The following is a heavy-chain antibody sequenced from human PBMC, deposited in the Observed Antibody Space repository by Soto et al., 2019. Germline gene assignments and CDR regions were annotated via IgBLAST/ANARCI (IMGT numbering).Heavy chain of an antibody. V-gene: IGHV3-53*01. CDR1: GFTVSSNY. Sequence: GGSLRLSCAASGFTVSSNYMSWVRQAPGKGLEWVSVIYSGGSTYYADSVKGRFTISRDNSKNTLYLQMNSLRAEDMAVYYCAREIAAAALDYWGQGTLVTVSS. CDR3: AREIAAAALDY. CDR2: IYSGGST. J-gene: IGHJ4*02. D-gene: IGHD6-13*01.